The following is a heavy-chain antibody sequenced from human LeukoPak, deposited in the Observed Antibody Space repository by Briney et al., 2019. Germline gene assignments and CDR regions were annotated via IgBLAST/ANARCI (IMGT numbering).Heavy chain of an antibody. D-gene: IGHD2-15*01. Sequence: PSETLSLTCTVSGGSVSTYYRNWIRQPPGKGLEWIGYIYYSGSTNYNPSLKSRLTISVDTSNNQFSLKLSSVTAADTAVYYCASTSGYCSGGNCYSAFDYWGQGTLVTVSS. J-gene: IGHJ4*02. CDR2: IYYSGST. V-gene: IGHV4-59*02. CDR3: ASTSGYCSGGNCYSAFDY. CDR1: GGSVSTYY.